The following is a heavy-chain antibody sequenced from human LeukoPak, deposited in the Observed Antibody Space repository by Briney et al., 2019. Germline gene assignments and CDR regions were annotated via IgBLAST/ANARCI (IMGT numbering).Heavy chain of an antibody. J-gene: IGHJ4*02. D-gene: IGHD4-23*01. CDR1: GFTFSSYE. Sequence: GGSLRLSCAASGFTFSSYEMNWVRQAPGKGLEWVSSISSSSSYIYYADSVKGRFTISRDNAKNSLYLQMNSLRAEDTAVYYCAGGGKPFDYWGQGTLVTVSS. CDR3: AGGGKPFDY. CDR2: ISSSSSYI. V-gene: IGHV3-21*01.